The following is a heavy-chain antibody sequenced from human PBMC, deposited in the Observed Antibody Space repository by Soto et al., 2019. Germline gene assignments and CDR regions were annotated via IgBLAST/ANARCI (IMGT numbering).Heavy chain of an antibody. CDR1: GFTFSSYG. CDR2: ISYDGSNK. D-gene: IGHD3-10*01. Sequence: GGSLRLSCAASGFTFSSYGMHWVRQAPGKGLEWVAVISYDGSNKYYADSVKGRFTISRDNSKNTLYLQMNSLRAEDTAVYYCAKGHIGRPKKFGELSYYFDYWGQGTLVTVSS. CDR3: AKGHIGRPKKFGELSYYFDY. V-gene: IGHV3-30*18. J-gene: IGHJ4*02.